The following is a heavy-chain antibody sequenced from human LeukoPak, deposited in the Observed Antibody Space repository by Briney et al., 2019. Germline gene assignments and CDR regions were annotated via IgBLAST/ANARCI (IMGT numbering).Heavy chain of an antibody. Sequence: PGGSLRLSCAASGFTFSSYGMHWVRQAPGKGLEWVALISNDGSNKFYADSVKGRFTISRDNSKNTLYLQMNSLRAEDTAVYYCTKGVYDCSGYYPNDALDIWGQGTMVTVSS. CDR1: GFTFSSYG. CDR2: ISNDGSNK. J-gene: IGHJ3*02. D-gene: IGHD3-22*01. CDR3: TKGVYDCSGYYPNDALDI. V-gene: IGHV3-30*18.